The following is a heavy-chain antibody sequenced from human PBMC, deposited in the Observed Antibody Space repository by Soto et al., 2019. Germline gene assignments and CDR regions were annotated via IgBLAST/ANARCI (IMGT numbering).Heavy chain of an antibody. V-gene: IGHV1-69*02. CDR3: ARGSETYYYDSSDRLSDAFDI. D-gene: IGHD3-22*01. CDR2: IIPILGIA. J-gene: IGHJ3*02. CDR1: GGTFSSYT. Sequence: QVQLVQSGAEVKKPGSSVKVSCKASGGTFSSYTISWVRQAPGQGLEWMGRIIPILGIANYAQKFQGRVTITADKSTSTAYMELSSLRSEDTAVYYCARGSETYYYDSSDRLSDAFDIWGQGTMVTVSS.